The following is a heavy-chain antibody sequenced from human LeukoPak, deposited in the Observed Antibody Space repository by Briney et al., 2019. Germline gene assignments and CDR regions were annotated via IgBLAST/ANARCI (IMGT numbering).Heavy chain of an antibody. CDR1: GFNFSNYW. V-gene: IGHV3-7*01. CDR3: ARDDSDY. D-gene: IGHD2-21*01. Sequence: GGSLRLSCAGSGFNFSNYWMSWVRQTPGKGLEWVAGIKHDGSQKFYVDSVKGRFTISRDTAKNSLYLQMNSLRAEDTAVYYCARDDSDYWGQGTLVTVSS. CDR2: IKHDGSQK. J-gene: IGHJ4*02.